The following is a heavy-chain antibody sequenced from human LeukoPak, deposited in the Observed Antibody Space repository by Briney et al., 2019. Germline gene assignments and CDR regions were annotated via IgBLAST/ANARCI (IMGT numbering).Heavy chain of an antibody. CDR2: IYYSGST. D-gene: IGHD3-22*01. CDR1: GGSISSYY. J-gene: IGHJ4*02. Sequence: SETLSLTCTVSGGSISSYYWSWIRQPPGKGLEWIGYIYYSGSTNYNPSLKSRVTISVDTSKNQFSLKLSSVTAADTAVYYCASTSHDSSGYYPHNFDYWGQGTLVTVSS. CDR3: ASTSHDSSGYYPHNFDY. V-gene: IGHV4-59*01.